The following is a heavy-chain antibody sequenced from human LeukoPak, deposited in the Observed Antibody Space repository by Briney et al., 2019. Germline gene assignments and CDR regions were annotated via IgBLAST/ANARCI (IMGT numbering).Heavy chain of an antibody. V-gene: IGHV3-30*04. CDR3: ARAVSSSWYAAY. Sequence: GGSLRLSCATSGFSFTAYTIHWVRQAPGEGPEWVALASGDGIHKQYAASVQGRFTISRDNSESTVYLEMNSSKDGDTGIYYCARAVSSSWYAAYWGHGTRVTVSS. CDR2: ASGDGIHK. D-gene: IGHD6-13*01. CDR1: GFSFTAYT. J-gene: IGHJ4*01.